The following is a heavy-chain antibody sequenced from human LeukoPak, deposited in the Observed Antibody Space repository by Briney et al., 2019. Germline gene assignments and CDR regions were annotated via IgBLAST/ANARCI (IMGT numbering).Heavy chain of an antibody. V-gene: IGHV4-61*01. CDR3: ARGYCSSTSCYRWFDP. CDR2: IYYSGST. D-gene: IGHD2-2*01. CDR1: GGSVSSGSYY. Sequence: SETLSLTCTVSGGSVSSGSYYWSWIRQPPGKGLEWIRYIYYSGSTNYNPSLKSRVTISVDTSKNQFSLKLSSVTAADTAVYYCARGYCSSTSCYRWFDPWGQGTLVTVSS. J-gene: IGHJ5*02.